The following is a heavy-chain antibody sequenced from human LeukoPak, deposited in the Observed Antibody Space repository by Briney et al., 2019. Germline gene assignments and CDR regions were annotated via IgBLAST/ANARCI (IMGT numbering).Heavy chain of an antibody. CDR3: ARGPMVRGVNY. J-gene: IGHJ4*02. CDR2: INHSGST. CDR1: GGSFSGYY. Sequence: SETLSLTCAVYGGSFSGYYWSWIRQPPGKGLEWIGEINHSGSTNYNPSPKSRVTISVDTSKNQFSLKLSSVTAGETAVYYCARGPMVRGVNYWGEGTLVTVSS. D-gene: IGHD3-10*01. V-gene: IGHV4-34*01.